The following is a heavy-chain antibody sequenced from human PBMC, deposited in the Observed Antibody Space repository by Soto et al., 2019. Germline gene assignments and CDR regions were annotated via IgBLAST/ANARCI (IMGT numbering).Heavy chain of an antibody. CDR3: ARGGTRSKELLSY. V-gene: IGHV4-4*07. CDR2: IYSSGSA. Sequence: VRLQESGPGLVKPSETLSLTCTVFGDSINNYYWSWIRQPAGKGLEWIGRIYSSGSANYNPSLSGRVTLSVDTSTNEVSRTVSSVTAADTAIYYCARGGTRSKELLSYWGQGTLVTVSS. D-gene: IGHD1-26*01. CDR1: GDSINNYY. J-gene: IGHJ4*02.